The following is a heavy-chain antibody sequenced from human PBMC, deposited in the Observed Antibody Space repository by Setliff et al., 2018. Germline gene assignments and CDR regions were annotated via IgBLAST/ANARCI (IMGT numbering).Heavy chain of an antibody. CDR1: GYTFANYG. D-gene: IGHD2-2*01. CDR2: ISAYSGNT. J-gene: IGHJ4*02. CDR3: SRLVRYCTTTSCQGASGAEF. Sequence: ASVKVSCKASGYTFANYGITWVRQAPGQGLEWMGWISAYSGNTKYAQKLQGRVTMTTDTSTTTAYLELRSLTSDDTAVYYCSRLVRYCTTTSCQGASGAEFWGQGTLVTVSS. V-gene: IGHV1-18*01.